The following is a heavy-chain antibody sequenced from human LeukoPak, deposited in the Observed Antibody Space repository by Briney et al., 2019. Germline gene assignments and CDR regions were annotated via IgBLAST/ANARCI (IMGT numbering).Heavy chain of an antibody. D-gene: IGHD3-9*01. CDR3: AKMSGLDYDILTGYYDGDYFDY. CDR2: LIGSGGTT. Sequence: GGTLRLSCVASGFTFSSYGMSWVRQAPGKGLEWVSSLIGSGGTTYYADSVKGRFTISRDNSKNTMYLQMNSLRAEDTVVYYCAKMSGLDYDILTGYYDGDYFDYWGQGTLVTVSS. J-gene: IGHJ4*02. V-gene: IGHV3-23*01. CDR1: GFTFSSYG.